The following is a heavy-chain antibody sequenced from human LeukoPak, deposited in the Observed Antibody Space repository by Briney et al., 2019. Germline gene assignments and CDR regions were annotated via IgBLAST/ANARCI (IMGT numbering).Heavy chain of an antibody. J-gene: IGHJ5*02. CDR3: TKEGLPSGSSWSAWFDP. Sequence: PGGSLRLSCAASGFTFSSYEMNWVRQAPGKGLEWVSYISSSGSTIYYADSVKGRFTISRDNSKNTLYLQMNSLRPEDTAVYYCTKEGLPSGSSWSAWFDPWGQGTPVTVSS. V-gene: IGHV3-48*03. CDR2: ISSSGSTI. D-gene: IGHD3-10*01. CDR1: GFTFSSYE.